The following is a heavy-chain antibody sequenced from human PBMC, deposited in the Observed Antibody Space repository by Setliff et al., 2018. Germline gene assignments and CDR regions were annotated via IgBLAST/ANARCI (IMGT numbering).Heavy chain of an antibody. Sequence: SETLSLTCAVYGGSFSTYYWSWIRQPPGKGLEWLGEVSHSGSTNYNPSLKSRVTMSVDTSKNQFSLNLNSVTAADTAVYYCARGPTYYNDTSGYTYARPLDRWGQGTLVTVSS. J-gene: IGHJ4*02. V-gene: IGHV4-34*01. CDR1: GGSFSTYY. CDR2: VSHSGST. CDR3: ARGPTYYNDTSGYTYARPLDR. D-gene: IGHD3-22*01.